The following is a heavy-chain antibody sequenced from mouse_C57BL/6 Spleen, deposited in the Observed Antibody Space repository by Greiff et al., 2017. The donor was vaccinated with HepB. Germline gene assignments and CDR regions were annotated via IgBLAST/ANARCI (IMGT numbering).Heavy chain of an antibody. J-gene: IGHJ4*01. CDR1: GYAFSSSW. D-gene: IGHD2-4*01. CDR3: AREGVDYDGLYAMDY. V-gene: IGHV1-82*01. Sequence: QVQLQQSGPELVKPGASVKISCKASGYAFSSSWMNWVKQRPGKGLEWIGRIYPGDGDTNYNGKFKGKATLTADKSSSTAYMQLSSLTSEDSAVYCCAREGVDYDGLYAMDYWGQGTSVTVSS. CDR2: IYPGDGDT.